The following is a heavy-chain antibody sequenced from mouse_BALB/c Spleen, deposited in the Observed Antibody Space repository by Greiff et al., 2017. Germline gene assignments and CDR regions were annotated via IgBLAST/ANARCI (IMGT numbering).Heavy chain of an antibody. CDR3: ARNYYGSSYVGY. CDR1: GYTFTSYW. V-gene: IGHV1-7*01. J-gene: IGHJ2*01. D-gene: IGHD1-1*01. Sequence: VKLMESGAELAKPGASVKMSCKASGYTFTSYWMHWVKQRPGQGLEWIGYINPSTGYTEYNQKFKDKATLTADKSSSTAYMQLSSLTSEDSAVYYCARNYYGSSYVGYWGQGTTLTVSS. CDR2: INPSTGYT.